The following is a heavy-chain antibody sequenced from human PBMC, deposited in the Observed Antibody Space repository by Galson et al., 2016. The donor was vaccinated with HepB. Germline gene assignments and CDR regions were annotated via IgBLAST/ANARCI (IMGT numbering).Heavy chain of an antibody. Sequence: ISSSSSTIYYADSVKGRFTISRDNAKNSLYLQMNSLGDEDTAVYYCARRGIYCSSTSCYADYWGQGTLVTVSS. CDR3: ARRGIYCSSTSCYADY. D-gene: IGHD2-2*01. CDR2: ISSSSSTI. V-gene: IGHV3-48*02. J-gene: IGHJ4*02.